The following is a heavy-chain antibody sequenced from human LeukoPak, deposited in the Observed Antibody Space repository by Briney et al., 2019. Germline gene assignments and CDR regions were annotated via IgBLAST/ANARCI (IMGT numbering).Heavy chain of an antibody. D-gene: IGHD4-17*01. CDR3: VTTTVTTSYAFDV. Sequence: PGGSLRLSCAASGFTFSSYSMNWVRQAPGKGLEWVSSISSSSSYIYYADSVKGRFTISRDNAKNTLFLQMDSLRPEDTAVYYCVTTTVTTSYAFDVWGPGTMVTVSS. J-gene: IGHJ3*01. V-gene: IGHV3-21*01. CDR2: ISSSSSYI. CDR1: GFTFSSYS.